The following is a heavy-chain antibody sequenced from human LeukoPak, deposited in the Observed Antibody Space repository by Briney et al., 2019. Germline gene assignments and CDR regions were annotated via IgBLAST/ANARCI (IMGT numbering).Heavy chain of an antibody. CDR1: GFTFSSYE. J-gene: IGHJ3*02. V-gene: IGHV3-21*01. D-gene: IGHD1-26*01. Sequence: GGSLRLSCAASGFTFSSYEMNWVRQAPGKGLEWVSSISGSSSYIYYADSVKGRFTISRDNAKNSLYLQMNSLRAEDTAVYYCARALPSPLYSGSYADAFDIWGQGTMVTVSS. CDR3: ARALPSPLYSGSYADAFDI. CDR2: ISGSSSYI.